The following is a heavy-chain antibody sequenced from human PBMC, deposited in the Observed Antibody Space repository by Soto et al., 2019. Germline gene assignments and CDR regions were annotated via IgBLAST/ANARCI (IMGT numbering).Heavy chain of an antibody. Sequence: GGSLRLSCAASGFTFSSYSMNWVRQAPGKGLEWVSYISSSSSTIYYADSVKGRFTISRDNAKNSLYLQMNSLRAEDTAVYYCARDPGPDFWSGYYTGVHYYYMDVWGKGTPVTASS. J-gene: IGHJ6*03. V-gene: IGHV3-48*04. CDR3: ARDPGPDFWSGYYTGVHYYYMDV. CDR2: ISSSSSTI. CDR1: GFTFSSYS. D-gene: IGHD3-3*01.